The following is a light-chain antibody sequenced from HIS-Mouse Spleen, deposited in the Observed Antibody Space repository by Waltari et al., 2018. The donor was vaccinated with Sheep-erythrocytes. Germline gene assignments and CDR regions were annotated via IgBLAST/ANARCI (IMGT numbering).Light chain of an antibody. J-gene: IGLJ1*01. Sequence: QSALTQPRSVSGSPGQSVTISCTRPSSDVACSNYFSWYQQHPGKAPKLMIYDVSKRPSGVPDRFSGSKSGNTASLTISGLQAEDEADYYCCSYAGSYNHVFATGTKVTVL. V-gene: IGLV2-11*01. CDR3: CSYAGSYNHV. CDR1: SSDVACSNY. CDR2: DVS.